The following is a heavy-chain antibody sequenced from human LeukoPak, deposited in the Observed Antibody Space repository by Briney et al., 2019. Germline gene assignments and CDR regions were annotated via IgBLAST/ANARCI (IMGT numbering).Heavy chain of an antibody. V-gene: IGHV3-33*01. Sequence: GGSLRLSCAASGFTFSSYGMHWVRQAPGKGLEWVAVIWYDGSNKYYADSVKGRFTISRDNSKNTLYLQMNSLRAEDTAVYYCARDGLMHYDSSGYRPFDYWGQGTLVTVPS. D-gene: IGHD3-22*01. J-gene: IGHJ4*02. CDR1: GFTFSSYG. CDR2: IWYDGSNK. CDR3: ARDGLMHYDSSGYRPFDY.